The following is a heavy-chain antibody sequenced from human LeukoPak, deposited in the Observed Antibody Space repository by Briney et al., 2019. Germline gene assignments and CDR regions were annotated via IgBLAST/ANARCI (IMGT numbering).Heavy chain of an antibody. V-gene: IGHV1-46*01. CDR3: ARDRGSKRVAYCGGDCYIGYFDL. Sequence: ASVKVSCKASGYTFTSYYMDWVRQAPGQGLEWMGIINPSGGSTSYAQKFQGRVTMTRDTSTSTVYMELSSLRSEDTAVYYCARDRGSKRVAYCGGDCYIGYFDLWGRGTLVTVSS. D-gene: IGHD2-21*02. J-gene: IGHJ2*01. CDR2: INPSGGST. CDR1: GYTFTSYY.